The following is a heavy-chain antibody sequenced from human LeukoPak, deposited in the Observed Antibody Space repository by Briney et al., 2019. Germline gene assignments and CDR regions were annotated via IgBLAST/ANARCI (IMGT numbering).Heavy chain of an antibody. CDR3: AIESLATAGFDS. V-gene: IGHV4-59*11. CDR1: GDSMRSHY. CDR2: IYYTGTT. D-gene: IGHD6-13*01. J-gene: IGHJ4*02. Sequence: SETLSLTCTVSGDSMRSHYWTWVRQPPGKGLEWIGYIYYTGTTNYNPSLKSRVTISVDTSKNLFSLKLISVTAADAAMYYCAIESLATAGFDSWGQGTLVTVSS.